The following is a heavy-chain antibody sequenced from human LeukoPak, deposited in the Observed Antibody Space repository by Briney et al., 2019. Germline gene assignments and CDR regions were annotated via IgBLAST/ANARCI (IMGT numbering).Heavy chain of an antibody. Sequence: SETLSLTCTVSGDSISSFYWTWIRQPPGKGLECIGNSYYSGSTYYNPSLKSRVNISVDTSKNQFSLKLTSVTAADTAVYYCARAQFYGSGSYQGRWFDPWGQGTLVTVSS. J-gene: IGHJ5*02. D-gene: IGHD3-10*01. CDR3: ARAQFYGSGSYQGRWFDP. CDR2: SYYSGST. CDR1: GDSISSFY. V-gene: IGHV4-59*12.